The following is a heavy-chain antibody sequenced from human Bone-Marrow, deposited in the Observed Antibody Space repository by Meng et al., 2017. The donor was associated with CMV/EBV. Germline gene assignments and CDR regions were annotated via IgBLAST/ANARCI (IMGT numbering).Heavy chain of an antibody. Sequence: SETLSLTCTVSGGSISSYYWSWIRQPPGQGLEWMGSIYFSGSTRYYPSLKSRVTISVDTSKNQLSLKLSSVTAADTAVYSCTRTYGGTIDYWGQGTLVTVSS. V-gene: IGHV4-59*01. CDR1: GGSISSYY. CDR3: TRTYGGTIDY. J-gene: IGHJ4*02. D-gene: IGHD4-23*01. CDR2: IYFSGST.